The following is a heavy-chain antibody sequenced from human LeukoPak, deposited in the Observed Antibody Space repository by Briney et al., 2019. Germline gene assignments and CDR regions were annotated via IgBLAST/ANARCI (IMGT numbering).Heavy chain of an antibody. J-gene: IGHJ5*02. CDR1: GYTFTSYG. Sequence: ASVKVSCKASGYTFTSYGISWVRQAPGQGLEWMGWISAYNGNTNYAQKLQGRVTMTTDTSTSTAYMELRSLRSDDTAVYYCARDPYYDFWSGYSSWFDPWGQGSLVTVSS. CDR3: ARDPYYDFWSGYSSWFDP. CDR2: ISAYNGNT. D-gene: IGHD3-3*01. V-gene: IGHV1-18*01.